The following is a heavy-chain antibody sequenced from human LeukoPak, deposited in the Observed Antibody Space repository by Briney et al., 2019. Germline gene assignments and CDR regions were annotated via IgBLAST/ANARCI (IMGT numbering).Heavy chain of an antibody. CDR1: GFTFSDYY. CDR3: ATEVTPYYYMDV. D-gene: IGHD2-21*02. V-gene: IGHV3-11*04. Sequence: GGSLRLSCAASGFTFSDYYMFWIRQAPGKGLEWVSYISSSGSTISYADSVKGRFTVSRDNAKNSLYLQMNSLRDEDTAVYYCATEVTPYYYMDVWGKGTTVTVSS. J-gene: IGHJ6*03. CDR2: ISSSGSTI.